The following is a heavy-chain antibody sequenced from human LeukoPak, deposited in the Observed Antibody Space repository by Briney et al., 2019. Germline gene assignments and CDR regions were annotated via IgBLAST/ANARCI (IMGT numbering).Heavy chain of an antibody. CDR3: ARGGVRGVITPLSN. V-gene: IGHV4-34*01. J-gene: IGHJ4*02. D-gene: IGHD3-10*01. Sequence: SETLSLTCAVYGGSFSGYYWSWTRQPPGKGLKWIGEINHSGSTYYNPSLKSRVTISVDTSKNQFSLKLSSVTAADTAVYYCARGGVRGVITPLSNWGQGTLVTVSS. CDR1: GGSFSGYY. CDR2: INHSGST.